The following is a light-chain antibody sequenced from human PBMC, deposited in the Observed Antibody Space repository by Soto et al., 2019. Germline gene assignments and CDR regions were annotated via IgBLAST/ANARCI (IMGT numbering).Light chain of an antibody. Sequence: IQLTQSPSFLSASVGAIVTITCRASQGISTYLAWYQQKPGKAPKLLIYAASTLQSGVPLSFSGSGSGTSFTLTISSLQPEDFATYYCQQLLSYPITFGQGTRLEI. CDR2: AAS. V-gene: IGKV1-9*01. CDR3: QQLLSYPIT. J-gene: IGKJ5*01. CDR1: QGISTY.